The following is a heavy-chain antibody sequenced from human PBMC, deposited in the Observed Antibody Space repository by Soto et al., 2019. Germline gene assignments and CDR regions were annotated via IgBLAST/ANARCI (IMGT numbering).Heavy chain of an antibody. CDR1: GGSISSGGYY. V-gene: IGHV4-31*03. CDR3: ARDGGYCSSTSCSGNWFDP. Sequence: QVQLQESGPGLVKPSQTLSLTCTVSGGSISSGGYYWSWIRQHPGKGPEWIGYIYYSGSTYYNPSLMSRVTISVDTSKNQFSLKLSSVTAADTAVYYCARDGGYCSSTSCSGNWFDPWGQGTLVTVSS. CDR2: IYYSGST. D-gene: IGHD2-2*01. J-gene: IGHJ5*02.